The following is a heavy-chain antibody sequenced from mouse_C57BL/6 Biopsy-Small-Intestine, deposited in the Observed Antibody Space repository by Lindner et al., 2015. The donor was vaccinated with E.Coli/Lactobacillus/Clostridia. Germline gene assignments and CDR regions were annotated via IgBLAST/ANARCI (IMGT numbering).Heavy chain of an antibody. CDR3: VRGGTSYYFDY. CDR2: IRSKGSNYAT. V-gene: IGHV10-3*01. Sequence: VQLQESGGGLVQPKGSLKLPCAASGFTFNTYAMHWVRQAPGRGSEWVARIRSKGSNYATYYADSVKDRFTISRDDSQNMLYLQMNNLKTEDTAMYYCVRGGTSYYFDYWGQGTTLTVSS. CDR1: GFTFNTYA. J-gene: IGHJ2*01. D-gene: IGHD2-14*01.